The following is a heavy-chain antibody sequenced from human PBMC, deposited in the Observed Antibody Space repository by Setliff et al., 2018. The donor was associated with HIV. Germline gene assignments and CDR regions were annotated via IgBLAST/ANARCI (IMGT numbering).Heavy chain of an antibody. Sequence: PGGSLRLSCTASGFSFDDYAMHWVRQAPGKGLEWVSGISWNSGSIGYADSVKGRFTISRDDAKNSLYLQMNSLRAEDTAVYYCARLARGLPAFDIWGQGAMVTVSS. CDR2: ISWNSGSI. CDR3: ARLARGLPAFDI. J-gene: IGHJ3*02. D-gene: IGHD3-3*02. CDR1: GFSFDDYA. V-gene: IGHV3-9*01.